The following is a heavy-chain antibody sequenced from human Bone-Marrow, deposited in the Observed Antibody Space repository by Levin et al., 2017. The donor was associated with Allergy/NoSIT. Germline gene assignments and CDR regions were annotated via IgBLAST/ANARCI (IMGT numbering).Heavy chain of an antibody. J-gene: IGHJ4*02. D-gene: IGHD3-3*01. CDR1: EDIFSAYW. V-gene: IGHV5-51*01. Sequence: RGESLKISCQGSEDIFSAYWIGWVRQKPGKGLEWMGSIHPEDSDTRYRPAFQGQVTISADKSTSTVYLQWRSLEASDTAIYYCARRDYDFWHWGQGTLVTVSS. CDR2: IHPEDSDT. CDR3: ARRDYDFWH.